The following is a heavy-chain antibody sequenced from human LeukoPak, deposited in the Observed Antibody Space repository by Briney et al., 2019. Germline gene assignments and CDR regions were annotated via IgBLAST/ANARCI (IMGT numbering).Heavy chain of an antibody. CDR3: ARDYYDSSGYNY. V-gene: IGHV1-69*13. J-gene: IGHJ4*02. Sequence: SVKVSCKASGGTFSSYAISWVRQAPGQGLEWMGGIIPIFGTADYAQKFQGRVTITADESTSTAYMELSSLRSEDTAVYYCARDYYDSSGYNYWGQGTLVTVSS. D-gene: IGHD3-22*01. CDR1: GGTFSSYA. CDR2: IIPIFGTA.